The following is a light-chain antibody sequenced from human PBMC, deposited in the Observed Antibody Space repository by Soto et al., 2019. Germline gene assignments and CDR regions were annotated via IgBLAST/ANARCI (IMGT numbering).Light chain of an antibody. J-gene: IGLJ2*01. CDR3: SSYTSSSTLV. CDR2: EVS. V-gene: IGLV2-14*01. CDR1: SSDVGGYNY. Sequence: QSALTQPASVSGSPGQSITISCTGTSSDVGGYNYVSWYQQLPGKAPKLMISEVSNRPSGVSNRFSGSKSGNTASLTISGHQTEDEADYYCSSYTSSSTLVFGGGTQLTVL.